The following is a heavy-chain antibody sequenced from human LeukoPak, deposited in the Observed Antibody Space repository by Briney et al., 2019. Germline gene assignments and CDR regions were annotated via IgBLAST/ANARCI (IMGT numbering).Heavy chain of an antibody. J-gene: IGHJ6*02. CDR3: ARHGIVVVSPDYYYGMDV. V-gene: IGHV5-51*01. CDR2: IYPGDSDT. CDR1: GYSFTSYW. Sequence: GESLQISCQGSGYSFTSYWIGWVRQMPGKGLEWMGIIYPGDSDTRYSPSFQGQVTISADKSISTAYLQWSSLKASDTAMYYCARHGIVVVSPDYYYGMDVWGQGSTVTVSS. D-gene: IGHD2-2*01.